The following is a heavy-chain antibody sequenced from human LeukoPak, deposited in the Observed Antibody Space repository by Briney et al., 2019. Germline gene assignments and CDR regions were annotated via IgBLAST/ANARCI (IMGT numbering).Heavy chain of an antibody. J-gene: IGHJ4*02. V-gene: IGHV1-46*01. CDR1: GYTFTSYY. D-gene: IGHD5-18*01. Sequence: ASVKVSCKASGYTFTSYYMHWVRQAPGQGLEWMGIVNPSGGSTSYAQKFQGRVTMTRDTSTSTVYMELSSLRSEDTAVYYCATSRQLWLQSGPYWGQGTLVTVSS. CDR2: VNPSGGST. CDR3: ATSRQLWLQSGPY.